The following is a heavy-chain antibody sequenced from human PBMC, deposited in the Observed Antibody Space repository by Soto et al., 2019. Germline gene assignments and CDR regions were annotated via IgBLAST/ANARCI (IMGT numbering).Heavy chain of an antibody. D-gene: IGHD6-6*01. Sequence: ASVKDSRKTSGYTYTGYYLNWVRQAPGRGLEWVGWINPKTGDTNIAQKFQGRVTMTTDTSISTGYMELSGLKSDDTAVYYCVTGDHLVRWGQGTRVTVSS. J-gene: IGHJ4*02. CDR3: VTGDHLVR. V-gene: IGHV1-2*02. CDR2: INPKTGDT. CDR1: GYTYTGYY.